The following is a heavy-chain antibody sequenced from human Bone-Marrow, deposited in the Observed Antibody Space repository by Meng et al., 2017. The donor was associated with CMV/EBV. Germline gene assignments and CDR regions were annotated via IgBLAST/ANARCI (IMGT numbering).Heavy chain of an antibody. J-gene: IGHJ6*02. CDR2: INPSGGST. Sequence: ASVKVSCKASGYTFTSYYMHWVRQAPGQGLEWMGIINPSGGSTSYAQKFQGRVTMTRDTSTSTVYMELSSLISEDTAVYYCARGGPYSSSWIQGYYYYGIDVWGQGTTVTVSS. V-gene: IGHV1-46*01. D-gene: IGHD6-13*01. CDR1: GYTFTSYY. CDR3: ARGGPYSSSWIQGYYYYGIDV.